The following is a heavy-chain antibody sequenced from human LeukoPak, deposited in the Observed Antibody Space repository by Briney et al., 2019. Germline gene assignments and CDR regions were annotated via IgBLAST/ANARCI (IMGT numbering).Heavy chain of an antibody. CDR3: ARETFDSSGNDY. CDR2: INPNSGGT. V-gene: IGHV1-2*02. D-gene: IGHD6-19*01. Sequence: ASVKVSCKASGYTFTGYYMHWVRQAPGQRLEWMGWINPNSGGTNYAQKIQGRVTMTRDTSISTAYMELSRLRSDDTAVYYCARETFDSSGNDYWGQGTLVTVSS. CDR1: GYTFTGYY. J-gene: IGHJ4*02.